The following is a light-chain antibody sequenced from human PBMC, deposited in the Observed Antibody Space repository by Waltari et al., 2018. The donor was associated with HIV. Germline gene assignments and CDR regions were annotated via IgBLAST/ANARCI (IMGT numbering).Light chain of an antibody. CDR3: CSYAGSYTLGV. V-gene: IGLV2-11*01. Sequence: QSALTQPRPVSGSPGQSVTIPCTGTSSDVGNYNYVSWYQQHPGKAPKFMIYDVSKRPSGVPDRFSGSKSGNTASLTISGLQAEDEADYYCCSYAGSYTLGVFGGGTKVTVL. CDR1: SSDVGNYNY. CDR2: DVS. J-gene: IGLJ2*01.